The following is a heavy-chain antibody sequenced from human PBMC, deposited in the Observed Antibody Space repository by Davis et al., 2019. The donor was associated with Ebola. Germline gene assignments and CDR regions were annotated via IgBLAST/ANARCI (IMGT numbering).Heavy chain of an antibody. CDR2: IKEDGSAK. V-gene: IGHV3-7*03. CDR1: GFTFSSYY. Sequence: GESLKISCAASGFTFSSYYMSWVRQAPGKGLEWVASIKEDGSAKYYVDSVRGRFTISRDNSKNTLYLQMNSLTAEDTAVYYCAKRDSGGLPYFVLWGRGTLVTVSS. D-gene: IGHD1-26*01. CDR3: AKRDSGGLPYFVL. J-gene: IGHJ2*01.